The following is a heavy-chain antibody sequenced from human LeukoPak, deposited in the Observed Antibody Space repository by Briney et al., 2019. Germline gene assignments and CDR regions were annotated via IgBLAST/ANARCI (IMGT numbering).Heavy chain of an antibody. D-gene: IGHD3-22*01. CDR2: INPNSGGT. J-gene: IGHJ5*02. CDR1: GYTFSGYY. Sequence: ASVKVSCKASGYTFSGYYMHWVRQARGQGLEWMGWINPNSGGTNYAQKFQGRVTMTRDTSISTAYMELSRLRSDDTAVYYCARDTMIVVLDPWGQGILVTVSS. V-gene: IGHV1-2*02. CDR3: ARDTMIVVLDP.